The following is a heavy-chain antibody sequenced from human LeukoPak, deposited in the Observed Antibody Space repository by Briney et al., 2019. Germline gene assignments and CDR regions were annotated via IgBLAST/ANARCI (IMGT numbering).Heavy chain of an antibody. CDR3: ARGYCSSTSCSPPSP. CDR1: GFTLSTYA. Sequence: GGSLRLSCAASGFTLSTYAMHWVRQAPGKGLEWVAVISYDGSNKYYADSVKGRFTISRDNSKNTLYLQMNSLRGGDTAAYYCARGYCSSTSCSPPSPWGQGTLVTVSS. D-gene: IGHD2-2*01. J-gene: IGHJ5*02. CDR2: ISYDGSNK. V-gene: IGHV3-30-3*01.